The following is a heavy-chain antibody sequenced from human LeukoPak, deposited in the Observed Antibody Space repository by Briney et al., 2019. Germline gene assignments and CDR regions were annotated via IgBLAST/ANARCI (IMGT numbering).Heavy chain of an antibody. J-gene: IGHJ4*02. CDR3: ARGHPHYDFWSGYYLYFDY. CDR1: DYSISSGYY. D-gene: IGHD3-3*01. V-gene: IGHV4-38-2*02. CDR2: IFQSGHT. Sequence: SETLSLTCTVPDYSISSGYYWGWIRQPPGKGLEWTGSIFQSGHTYYSPSLKSRVTISVDTSNNRFSLSLSAVTAADTAVYYCARGHPHYDFWSGYYLYFDYWGQGTLVTVSS.